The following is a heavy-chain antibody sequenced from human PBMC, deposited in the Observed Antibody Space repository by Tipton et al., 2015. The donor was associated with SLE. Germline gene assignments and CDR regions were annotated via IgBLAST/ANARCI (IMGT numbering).Heavy chain of an antibody. V-gene: IGHV4-4*08. CDR1: AGSLNNYY. CDR3: ARDKYCTGGSCFDWYFDV. CDR2: IYSSGST. Sequence: TLSLTCTVSAGSLNNYYLSWFRQPPGKGLEWIGYIYSSGSTNYNPSLKSRVTISVDTSENQFSLKLSSVSAADTAVYYCARDKYCTGGSCFDWYFDVWGRGTLVTVSS. J-gene: IGHJ2*01. D-gene: IGHD2-15*01.